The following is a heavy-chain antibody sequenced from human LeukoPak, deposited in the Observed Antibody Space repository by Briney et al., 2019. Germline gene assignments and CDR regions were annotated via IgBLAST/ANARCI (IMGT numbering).Heavy chain of an antibody. CDR3: ARNSGWSVDY. J-gene: IGHJ4*02. Sequence: PGGSLRLSCAASGFTFSNYWMGWVRQTPGKGLEWVANIKQDGGEQYYVDSMEGRFTVSRDNAKNSLSLQMNSLRADDTAVYYCARNSGWSVDYWGQGALVTVS. CDR1: GFTFSNYW. D-gene: IGHD6-19*01. V-gene: IGHV3-7*01. CDR2: IKQDGGEQ.